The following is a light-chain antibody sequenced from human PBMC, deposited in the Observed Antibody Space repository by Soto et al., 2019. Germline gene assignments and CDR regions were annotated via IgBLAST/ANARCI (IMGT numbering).Light chain of an antibody. CDR3: QQYSNWPRS. Sequence: EIEMTQSPATLSVSPVEGATLSCRASQSLSNSLAWYQQRPGQAPRLLIYSASTRATGIPDRFSGRGSGTEFTLTISSLQSEEFAIYYGQQYSNWPRSLGQGTRLEI. J-gene: IGKJ5*01. CDR2: SAS. CDR1: QSLSNS. V-gene: IGKV3D-15*01.